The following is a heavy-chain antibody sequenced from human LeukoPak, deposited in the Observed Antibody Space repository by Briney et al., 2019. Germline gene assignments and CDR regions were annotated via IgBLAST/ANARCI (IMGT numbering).Heavy chain of an antibody. J-gene: IGHJ4*02. CDR3: ARDLGIAMADNNFDY. CDR2: INPSGGST. CDR1: GYTFTGYY. V-gene: IGHV1-46*01. D-gene: IGHD6-19*01. Sequence: ASVKVSCKASGYTFTGYYMHWVRQAPGQGLEWMGIINPSGGSTSYAQKFQGRVTMTRDMSTSTVYMELSSLRSEDTAVYYCARDLGIAMADNNFDYWGQGTLVTVSS.